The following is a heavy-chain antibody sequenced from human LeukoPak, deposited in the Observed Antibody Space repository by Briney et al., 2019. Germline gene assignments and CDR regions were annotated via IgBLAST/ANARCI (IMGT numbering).Heavy chain of an antibody. CDR3: ATDTAMGHFDY. V-gene: IGHV4-59*01. D-gene: IGHD5-18*01. CDR2: IYYSGST. Sequence: SETLSLTCTVSGGSISSYYWSWIRQPPGKGLEWIGYIYYSGSTNYNPSLKSRVTISVDTSKNQFSLKLSSVTAAGTAVYYCATDTAMGHFDYWGQGTLVTVSS. J-gene: IGHJ4*02. CDR1: GGSISSYY.